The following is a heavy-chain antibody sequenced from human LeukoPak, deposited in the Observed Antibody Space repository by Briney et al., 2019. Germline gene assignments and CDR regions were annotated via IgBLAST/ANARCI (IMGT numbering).Heavy chain of an antibody. V-gene: IGHV3-30*02. CDR3: ARDHGAIALTNYLDY. CDR2: IRYDGSNE. Sequence: GGSLRLSCAASGFSFSTHGMHWVRQGPGKGLEWVAFIRYDGSNEYYADSVKGRFTISRDNAKNSLYLQMNSLRAEDTALYYCARDHGAIALTNYLDYWGQGTLVTVSS. CDR1: GFSFSTHG. D-gene: IGHD1-1*01. J-gene: IGHJ4*02.